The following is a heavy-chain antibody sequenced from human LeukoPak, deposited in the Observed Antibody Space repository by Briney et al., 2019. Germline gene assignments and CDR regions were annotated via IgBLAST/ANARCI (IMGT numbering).Heavy chain of an antibody. J-gene: IGHJ6*02. CDR3: ALHRAPDYYYYYGMDV. V-gene: IGHV1-8*01. Sequence: GASVKVSCEASGYTFTSYDINWVRQATGQGLEWMGWMNPNSGNTGYAQKFQGRVTMTRNTSISTAYMELSSLRSEDTAVYYCALHRAPDYYYYYGMDVWGQGTTVTVSS. CDR2: MNPNSGNT. CDR1: GYTFTSYD.